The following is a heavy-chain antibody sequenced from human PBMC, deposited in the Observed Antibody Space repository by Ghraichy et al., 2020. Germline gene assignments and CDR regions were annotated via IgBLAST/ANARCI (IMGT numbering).Heavy chain of an antibody. J-gene: IGHJ4*02. D-gene: IGHD4-17*01. CDR3: AKGEDDYGAIDHFDF. Sequence: GGFLRLSCAASGFTFSSYGMSWVRQAPGKGLEWVSSTSGSGSGTYYADSVKGRFTISRDNSKNTLHLQMNSLRAEDTAVYYCAKGEDDYGAIDHFDFWGQGTLVIVSS. CDR2: TSGSGSGT. CDR1: GFTFSSYG. V-gene: IGHV3-23*01.